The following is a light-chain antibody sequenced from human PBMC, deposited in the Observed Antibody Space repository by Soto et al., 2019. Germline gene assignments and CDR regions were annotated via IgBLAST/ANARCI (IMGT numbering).Light chain of an antibody. J-gene: IGKJ3*01. CDR1: QLGSSY. CDR2: GTS. CDR3: QKDHNWPT. V-gene: IGKV3-15*01. Sequence: EIAMTPSPATLSVSPGERATLSCMASQLGSSYLAWYQQKHGQTPLLLIYGTSTRATGITASFSGSVSGTEFTLTISSLHTEDFAVYYFQKDHNWPTYGPGTKVDIQ.